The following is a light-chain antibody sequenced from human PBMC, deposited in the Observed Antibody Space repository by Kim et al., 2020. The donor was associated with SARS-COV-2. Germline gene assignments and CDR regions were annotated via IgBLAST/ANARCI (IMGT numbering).Light chain of an antibody. CDR2: GKN. Sequence: SSELTQDPAVSVALGQTVRITCQGDSLRSFYASWYQQKPGQAPVLVIYGKNNWPSGIPDRFSGSSSGNTASLTITGAQAEDEADYYCNSRDSSGNHLDVFGTGTKVTVL. CDR1: SLRSFY. CDR3: NSRDSSGNHLDV. V-gene: IGLV3-19*01. J-gene: IGLJ1*01.